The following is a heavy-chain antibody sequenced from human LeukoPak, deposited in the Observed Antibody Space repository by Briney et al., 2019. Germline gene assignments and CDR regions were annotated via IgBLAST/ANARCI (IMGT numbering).Heavy chain of an antibody. CDR1: GFTFSSYA. CDR3: ARLMGTVTTYDY. Sequence: PGASLRLSCAASGFTFSSYAMSWVRQAPGKGLEWVASITPDGSGDYYMDSVRGRFTISRDNAENSLYLQMNSLGAEDTAVYYCARLMGTVTTYDYWGQGTLVTVSS. V-gene: IGHV3-7*01. D-gene: IGHD1-7*01. J-gene: IGHJ4*02. CDR2: ITPDGSGD.